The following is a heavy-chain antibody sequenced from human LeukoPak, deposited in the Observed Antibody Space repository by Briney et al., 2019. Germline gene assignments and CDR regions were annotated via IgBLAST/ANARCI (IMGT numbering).Heavy chain of an antibody. CDR3: ARVGGEWLLQYYYMDV. J-gene: IGHJ6*03. V-gene: IGHV4-30-2*01. CDR2: IYHSGST. Sequence: TSSQTLTLTCTVSGGSISSGGYYWSWIRQPPGKGLEWIGYIYHSGSTYYNPSLKSRVTISVDRSKNQFSLKLSSVTAADTAVYYCARVGGEWLLQYYYMDVWGKGTTVTVSS. D-gene: IGHD3-22*01. CDR1: GGSISSGGYY.